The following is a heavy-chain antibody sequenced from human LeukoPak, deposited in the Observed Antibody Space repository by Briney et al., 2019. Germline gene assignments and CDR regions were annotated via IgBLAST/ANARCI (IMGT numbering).Heavy chain of an antibody. J-gene: IGHJ4*02. D-gene: IGHD6-19*01. CDR3: ARGREVAGTVGY. CDR1: GYTFTGYY. CDR2: INTIVGGT. Sequence: ASVKVSCKASGYTFTGYYMHWVRHSPGQGLEWIGWINTIVGGTNYAQKFQGRVTMTRDTSISTAYMELSRLTSDDTAVYYCARGREVAGTVGYWGQGTLVTVSS. V-gene: IGHV1-2*02.